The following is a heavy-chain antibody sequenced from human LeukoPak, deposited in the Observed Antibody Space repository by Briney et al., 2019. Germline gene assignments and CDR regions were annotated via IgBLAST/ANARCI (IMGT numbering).Heavy chain of an antibody. CDR2: IYYSGST. Sequence: PSETLSLTCTVSGGSISSSSYYWSWIRQPAGKGLEWMGSIYYSGSTYYNPSLKSRVTISVDTSKNQFSLKLSSVTAADTAVYYCARDVQMVGVHYYFDYWGQGTLVTVSS. CDR3: ARDVQMVGVHYYFDY. D-gene: IGHD2-8*01. J-gene: IGHJ4*02. V-gene: IGHV4-39*07. CDR1: GGSISSSSYY.